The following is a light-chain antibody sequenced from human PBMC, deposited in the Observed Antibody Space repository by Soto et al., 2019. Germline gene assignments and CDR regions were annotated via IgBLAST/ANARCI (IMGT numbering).Light chain of an antibody. J-gene: IGLJ3*02. CDR3: ATWDDSLSGHWV. CDR2: STN. V-gene: IGLV1-44*01. CDR1: SSNIGRAT. Sequence: QAVLTQPPSASGTPGQRVTISCSGGSSNIGRATVDWYQQVPGTAPKLLIYSTNRRPSGVPDRFSGSKSGTSASLAISGLQSEDEANYYCATWDDSLSGHWVFGGGTKVTVL.